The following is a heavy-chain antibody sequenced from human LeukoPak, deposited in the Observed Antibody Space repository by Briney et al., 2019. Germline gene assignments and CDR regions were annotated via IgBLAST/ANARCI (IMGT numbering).Heavy chain of an antibody. J-gene: IGHJ4*02. Sequence: PGGSLRLSCAATGFTFTNYWMCWVRQAPGKGLEWVANIEQDGSEKHYVDSVNGRFTISRDNAKDSLYLKMNSLRAEDTAVYYCAKDGPGGWYFDSWGQGTPVTVSS. V-gene: IGHV3-7*03. CDR1: GFTFTNYW. CDR3: AKDGPGGWYFDS. CDR2: IEQDGSEK. D-gene: IGHD6-19*01.